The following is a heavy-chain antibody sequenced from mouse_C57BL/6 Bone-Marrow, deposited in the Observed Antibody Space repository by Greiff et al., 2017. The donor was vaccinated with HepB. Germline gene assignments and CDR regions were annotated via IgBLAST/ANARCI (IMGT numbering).Heavy chain of an antibody. J-gene: IGHJ1*03. CDR2: INPNYGTT. D-gene: IGHD1-1*01. CDR1: GYSFTDYN. Sequence: QLQESGPELVKPGASVKISCKASGYSFTDYNMNWVKQSNGKSLEWIGVINPNYGTTSYNQKFKGKATLTVDQSSSTAYMQLNSLTSEDSAVYYCAVITTVVEDWYFDVWGTGTTVTVSS. V-gene: IGHV1-39*01. CDR3: AVITTVVEDWYFDV.